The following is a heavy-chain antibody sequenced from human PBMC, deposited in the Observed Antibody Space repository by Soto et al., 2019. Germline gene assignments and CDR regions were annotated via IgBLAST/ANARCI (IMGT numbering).Heavy chain of an antibody. J-gene: IGHJ6*02. CDR2: INTYNGNT. CDR3: AMVDVYVTPSPQDV. CDR1: GYTFTRYG. V-gene: IGHV1-18*01. D-gene: IGHD3-16*01. Sequence: QVQRVQSGAAVKNPGASVKVSCKASGYTFTRYGIGWARQAPGQGLEWMGWINTYNGNTNYAQNVQGRVTLTTDTSTSTAYMGLRSLRSNDTAIYYCAMVDVYVTPSPQDVWGQGTTVIVSS.